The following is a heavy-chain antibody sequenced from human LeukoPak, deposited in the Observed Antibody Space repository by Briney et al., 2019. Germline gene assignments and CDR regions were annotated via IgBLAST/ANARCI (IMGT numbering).Heavy chain of an antibody. CDR3: ARSNYYDSVGYYDEYFQH. Sequence: GGSLRLSCAASGFTFSNYNMNWVHQAPGRGLEWVSYISSRSPAIYYADSVKGRFTISRDNAKNSLYLQMNSLRADDTAVYYCARSNYYDSVGYYDEYFQHWGQGTLVTVSS. CDR2: ISSRSPAI. D-gene: IGHD3-22*01. J-gene: IGHJ1*01. V-gene: IGHV3-48*04. CDR1: GFTFSNYN.